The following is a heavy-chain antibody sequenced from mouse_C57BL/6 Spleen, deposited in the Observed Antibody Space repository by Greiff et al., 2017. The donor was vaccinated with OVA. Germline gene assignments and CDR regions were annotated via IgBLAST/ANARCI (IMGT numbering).Heavy chain of an antibody. Sequence: QVQLQQPGAELVKPGASVKLSCKASGYTFTSYWMHWVKQRPGQGLEWIGMIHPNSGSTNYNEKFKSKATLTVDKSSSTAYMQLSSLTSEDSAVYYGARGHSSGYVLFDDWGQGTTLTVSS. CDR1: GYTFTSYW. D-gene: IGHD3-1*01. CDR3: ARGHSSGYVLFDD. J-gene: IGHJ2*01. CDR2: IHPNSGST. V-gene: IGHV1-64*01.